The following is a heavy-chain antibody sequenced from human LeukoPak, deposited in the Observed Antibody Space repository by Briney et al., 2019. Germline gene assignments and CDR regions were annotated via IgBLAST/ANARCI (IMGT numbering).Heavy chain of an antibody. CDR3: TTGRGSHAFDI. CDR2: IKSKTDGGTT. Sequence: GGSLRLSCAASGFTFSNAWMSWVRQAPGKGLEWVGRIKSKTDGGTTDYAAPVKGRFTISRDDSKNTLYLQMNSLKTEDTAVYYYTTGRGSHAFDIWGQGTMVTVSS. V-gene: IGHV3-15*01. D-gene: IGHD5-12*01. CDR1: GFTFSNAW. J-gene: IGHJ3*02.